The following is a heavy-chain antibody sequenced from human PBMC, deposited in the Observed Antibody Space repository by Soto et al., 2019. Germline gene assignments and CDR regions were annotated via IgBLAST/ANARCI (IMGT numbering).Heavy chain of an antibody. CDR1: NFSISSGYY. V-gene: IGHV4-38-2*01. CDR3: ARTHSGSYYSVFNY. Sequence: SETLSLTCVVSNFSISSGYYWGWIRQSPGKGLEWIASIYRSGTTSYNPSLKSRVTISVDPSKNQFSLMLSAVTAADTAVYYCARTHSGSYYSVFNYWGRGSLVTVSS. CDR2: IYRSGTT. J-gene: IGHJ4*02. D-gene: IGHD1-26*01.